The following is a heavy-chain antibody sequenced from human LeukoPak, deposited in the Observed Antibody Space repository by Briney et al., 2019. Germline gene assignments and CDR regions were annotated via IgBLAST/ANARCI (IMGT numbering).Heavy chain of an antibody. CDR3: ARVGIRTMFLGFFDY. V-gene: IGHV3-66*01. D-gene: IGHD3-9*01. CDR1: GFIVRSNH. Sequence: GGSLRLSCAAFGFIVRSNHINWVRQAPGKGLEWVSITYSGDTTYYADSVKGRFIISRDDSKNTLSLQMNDLRVEDTAVYYCARVGIRTMFLGFFDYWGQGTLVTVSS. CDR2: TYSGDTT. J-gene: IGHJ4*02.